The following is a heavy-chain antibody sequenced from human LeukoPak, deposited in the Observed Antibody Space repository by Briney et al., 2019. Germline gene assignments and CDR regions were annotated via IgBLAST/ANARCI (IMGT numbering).Heavy chain of an antibody. V-gene: IGHV3-23*01. D-gene: IGHD6-19*01. CDR2: ISGGSGAI. CDR1: GFTFSSYS. J-gene: IGHJ4*02. Sequence: GGSLRLSCAASGFTFSSYSMAWVRQAPGKGLEWVSVISGGSGAIFYGDSVNGRFTISRDNSKNTLYLEMNTLRADDTAVYYCAREGDRGVVVAAYFDYWGQGTLVTVSS. CDR3: AREGDRGVVVAAYFDY.